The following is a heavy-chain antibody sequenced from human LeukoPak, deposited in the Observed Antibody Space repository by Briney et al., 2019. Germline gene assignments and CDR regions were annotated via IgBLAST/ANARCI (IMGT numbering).Heavy chain of an antibody. CDR1: GFTFDDYT. CDR2: ISWNSGTI. CDR3: SKDRYYGSGSFYDY. D-gene: IGHD3-10*01. Sequence: SRRLSCVASGFTFDDYTMHWVRQAPGKGLEGVSGISWNSGTITYADSVEGRFTISRDNAKISLYLQMNSLRAEDTALYYCSKDRYYGSGSFYDYWGQGTLVTVSS. J-gene: IGHJ4*02. V-gene: IGHV3-9*01.